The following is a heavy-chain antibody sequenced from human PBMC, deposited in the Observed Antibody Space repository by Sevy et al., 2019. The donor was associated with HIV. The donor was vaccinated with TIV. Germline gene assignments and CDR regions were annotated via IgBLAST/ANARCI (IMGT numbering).Heavy chain of an antibody. Sequence: GGSLRLSCAASGLIFSHYGMHWVRQAPGKGLEWVAFISFDGSNKYYVDSVKGRFTISRDNSKNTLYLQMNSLRTEDTALYYCAKNTAAAGTGGFDYWGQGTLSPSPQ. CDR1: GLIFSHYG. CDR3: AKNTAAAGTGGFDY. D-gene: IGHD6-13*01. J-gene: IGHJ4*02. V-gene: IGHV3-30*02. CDR2: ISFDGSNK.